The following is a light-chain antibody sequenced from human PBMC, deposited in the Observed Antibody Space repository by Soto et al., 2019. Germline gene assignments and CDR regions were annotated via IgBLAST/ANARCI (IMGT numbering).Light chain of an antibody. J-gene: IGKJ1*01. CDR3: QLYGSSPRT. CDR2: GAS. CDR1: QSVSSD. V-gene: IGKV3-20*01. Sequence: EIVLTQSPGTLSLSPGEKATLSCRASQSVSSDLGWYQQKPGQAPRLLIYGASNRATGIPDRFSGSGSGTDFTLTISRLEPEDFAVYYCQLYGSSPRTFGKGTKVDIK.